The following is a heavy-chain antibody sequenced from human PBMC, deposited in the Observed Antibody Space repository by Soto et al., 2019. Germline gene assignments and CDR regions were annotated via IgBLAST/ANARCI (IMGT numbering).Heavy chain of an antibody. Sequence: PSETLSLTCAVSGGSISRGGYSWSWIRQPPEKGLEWIGYIYHSGSTYYNPSLKSRVTISVDRSKNQFSLKLSSVTAADTAVYYCVRDMNYYDILTGYPQAWFDPWGQGTLVTVPQ. CDR3: VRDMNYYDILTGYPQAWFDP. CDR2: IYHSGST. D-gene: IGHD3-9*01. V-gene: IGHV4-30-2*01. J-gene: IGHJ5*02. CDR1: GGSISRGGYS.